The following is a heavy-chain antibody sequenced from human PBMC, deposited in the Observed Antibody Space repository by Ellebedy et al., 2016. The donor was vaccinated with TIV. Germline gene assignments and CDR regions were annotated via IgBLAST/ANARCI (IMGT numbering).Heavy chain of an antibody. V-gene: IGHV3-33*01. Sequence: GGSLRLXXTASGFSFSTYAIHWVRQAPGKGLEWVAIIWHDGNKKDYADSVKGRFAISRDNSNNTVFLHLNSLRAEDTAVYYCARDGGYCGSTSCRDFYYYSGIDVWGQGTTVTVS. CDR1: GFSFSTYA. J-gene: IGHJ6*02. CDR3: ARDGGYCGSTSCRDFYYYSGIDV. CDR2: IWHDGNKK. D-gene: IGHD2-2*03.